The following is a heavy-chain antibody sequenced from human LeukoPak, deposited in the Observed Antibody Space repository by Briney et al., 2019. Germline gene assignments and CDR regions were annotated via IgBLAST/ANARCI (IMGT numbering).Heavy chain of an antibody. D-gene: IGHD3-9*01. CDR2: ISSSSSYI. CDR3: AKRGDILTGPNAFDI. Sequence: GGSLRLSCAASGFTFSSYSMNWVRQAPGKGLEWVSSISSSSSYIYYADSVKGRFTISRDNAKNTLYLQMNSLRAEDTAAYYCAKRGDILTGPNAFDIWGQGTMVTVSS. V-gene: IGHV3-21*01. J-gene: IGHJ3*02. CDR1: GFTFSSYS.